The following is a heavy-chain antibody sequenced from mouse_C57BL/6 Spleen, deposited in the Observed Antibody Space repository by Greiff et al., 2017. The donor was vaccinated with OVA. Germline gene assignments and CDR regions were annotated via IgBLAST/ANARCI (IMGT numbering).Heavy chain of an antibody. J-gene: IGHJ4*01. V-gene: IGHV5-17*01. Sequence: EVQLVESGGGLVKPGGSLKLSCAASGFTFSDYGMHWVRQAPEKGLEWVAYISSGSSTIYYADTVKGRFTISRDNAKNTLFLQMTSLRSEDTAMYYCARIYGSSYGYAMDYWGQGTSVTVSS. CDR1: GFTFSDYG. CDR2: ISSGSSTI. CDR3: ARIYGSSYGYAMDY. D-gene: IGHD1-1*01.